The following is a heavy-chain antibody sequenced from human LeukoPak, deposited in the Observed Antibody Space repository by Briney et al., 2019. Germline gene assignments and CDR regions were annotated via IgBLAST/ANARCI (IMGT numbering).Heavy chain of an antibody. J-gene: IGHJ6*02. CDR1: GGSISSSSYY. CDR3: ARNGVLTGLPYYYYGMDV. D-gene: IGHD3-9*01. CDR2: IYYSGST. V-gene: IGHV4-39*07. Sequence: SETLSLTCTVSGGSISSSSYYWGWIRQPPGKGLEWTGSIYYSGSTYYNPSLKSRVTISVDTSKNQFSLKLSSVTAADTAVYYCARNGVLTGLPYYYYGMDVWGQGTTVTVSS.